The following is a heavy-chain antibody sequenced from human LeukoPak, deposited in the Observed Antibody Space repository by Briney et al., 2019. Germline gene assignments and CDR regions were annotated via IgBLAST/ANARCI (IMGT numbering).Heavy chain of an antibody. CDR3: IANLDY. D-gene: IGHD1-1*01. J-gene: IGHJ4*02. Sequence: PGGSLRLSCEASGITFSDAWMSWVRQVPGKGLEWIALLKSKTDGETSDYAAPVKGGFTVSRNDAENTLFLQMDSLKIDDTAVYYCIANLDYWGQGTLVTVSS. V-gene: IGHV3-15*01. CDR2: LKSKTDGETS. CDR1: GITFSDAW.